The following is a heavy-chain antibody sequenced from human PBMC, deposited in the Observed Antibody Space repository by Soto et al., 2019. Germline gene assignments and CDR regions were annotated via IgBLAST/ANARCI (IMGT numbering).Heavy chain of an antibody. CDR1: GVTVGRYG. V-gene: IGHV3-30*03. CDR3: VYAPEQRRIDF. D-gene: IGHD2-2*01. CDR2: ISYDGSNK. J-gene: IGHJ4*01. Sequence: GGAPRRSSAASGVTVGRYGMHSDPQAPGKGLEWVAVISYDGSNKYYSDSVKGRFTISIDNAKNTLYLQIDSLRSEDAAVYYCVYAPEQRRIDFWVHVSLVTVSS.